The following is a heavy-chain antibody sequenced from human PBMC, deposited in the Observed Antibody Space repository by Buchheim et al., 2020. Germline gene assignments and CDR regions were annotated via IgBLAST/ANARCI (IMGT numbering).Heavy chain of an antibody. J-gene: IGHJ6*02. CDR3: AAQYGSGLKNYYYGMDV. D-gene: IGHD3-10*01. V-gene: IGHV4-39*07. Sequence: QLQLQESGPGLVKPSETLSLTCTVSGGSIGSSSYYWGWIRQPPGKGLEWIGSIYYSGSTYYNPSLKSRVTISVDTSKNQFSLKLSSVTAADTAVYYCAAQYGSGLKNYYYGMDVWGQGTT. CDR2: IYYSGST. CDR1: GGSIGSSSYY.